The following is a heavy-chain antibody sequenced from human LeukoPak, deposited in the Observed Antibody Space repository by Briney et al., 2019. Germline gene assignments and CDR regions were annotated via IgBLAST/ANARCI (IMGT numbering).Heavy chain of an antibody. Sequence: PSEXXSLTCTVSGGSFSRSSYYWGWIRQPPGKGLEWIGSMYYSGSTYYNQSLKSRVTVSVDTSKNQFSLKLTSVTAADTAVYYCARQYYDSSGYYPWYFDQWDQGTLVTVSS. D-gene: IGHD3-22*01. V-gene: IGHV4-39*01. CDR2: MYYSGST. J-gene: IGHJ4*02. CDR3: ARQYYDSSGYYPWYFDQ. CDR1: GGSFSRSSYY.